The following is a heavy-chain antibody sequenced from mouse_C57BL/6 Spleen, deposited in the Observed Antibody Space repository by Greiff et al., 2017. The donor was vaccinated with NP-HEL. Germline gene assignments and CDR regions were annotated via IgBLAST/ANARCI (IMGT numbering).Heavy chain of an antibody. Sequence: QVQLQQSGAELVKPGASVKISCKASGYAFSSYWMNWVKQRPGKGLEWIGQIYPGDGDTNYNGKFKGKATLTADKSSSTAYMQLSSLTSEDSAVYFCARGITTVDRGYFDVWGTGTTVTVSS. CDR2: IYPGDGDT. J-gene: IGHJ1*03. D-gene: IGHD1-1*01. V-gene: IGHV1-80*01. CDR3: ARGITTVDRGYFDV. CDR1: GYAFSSYW.